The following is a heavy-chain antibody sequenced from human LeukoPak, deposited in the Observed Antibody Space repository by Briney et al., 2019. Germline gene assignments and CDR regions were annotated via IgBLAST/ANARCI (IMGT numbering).Heavy chain of an antibody. Sequence: GGSLRLSCAASGFTVSSNYMSWVRQAPGKGLEWVSYISSSGSTIYYADSVKGRFTISRDNAKNSLYLQMNSLRAEDTAVYYCARGAKYSSSSISLWFDPWGQGTLVTVSS. J-gene: IGHJ5*02. CDR1: GFTVSSNY. CDR2: ISSSGSTI. CDR3: ARGAKYSSSSISLWFDP. V-gene: IGHV3-11*04. D-gene: IGHD6-6*01.